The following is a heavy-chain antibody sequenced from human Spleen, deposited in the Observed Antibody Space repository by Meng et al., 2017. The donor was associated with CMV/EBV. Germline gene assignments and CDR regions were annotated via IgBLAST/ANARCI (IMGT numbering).Heavy chain of an antibody. J-gene: IGHJ3*02. CDR2: IYYSGNT. CDR3: AKYHLIRTGHDAFDI. Sequence: SETLSLTCTVSGGSISSSTCYWGWIRQPPGKGLEWLASIYYSGNTYYNPSLKSRVTISVDTSKNQFSLHLTSVNAADTAVYYCAKYHLIRTGHDAFDIWGQGTMVTVSS. CDR1: GGSISSSTCY. D-gene: IGHD2-8*02. V-gene: IGHV4-39*07.